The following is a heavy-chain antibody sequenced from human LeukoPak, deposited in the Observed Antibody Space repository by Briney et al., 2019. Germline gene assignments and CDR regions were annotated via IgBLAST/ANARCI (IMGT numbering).Heavy chain of an antibody. D-gene: IGHD3-9*01. Sequence: SQTLSLTCTVSGGSISSGNYYWSWIRQPAGEGLEWIGRIWADGSPSYKPSLKSRVTISVDTSKNQFSLRLSSVTAADTAVYYCARDADLTNWFDPWGQGTLVTVSS. V-gene: IGHV4-61*02. CDR2: IWADGSP. CDR3: ARDADLTNWFDP. CDR1: GGSISSGNYY. J-gene: IGHJ5*02.